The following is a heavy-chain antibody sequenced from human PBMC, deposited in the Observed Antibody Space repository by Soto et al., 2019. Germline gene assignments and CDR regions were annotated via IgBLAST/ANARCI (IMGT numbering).Heavy chain of an antibody. D-gene: IGHD2-2*01. CDR3: ARIYCTTTTCDSWFDP. V-gene: IGHV5-10-1*01. CDR2: IDPGVTYA. J-gene: IGHJ5*02. Sequence: GESLKISCTGLGYTFTTFWISWVRQMPGKGLEWMGRIDPGVTYATYSPAFQGHVTISADKATSTAYLQWSSLKASDTAMYFCARIYCTTTTCDSWFDPWGQGTLVTVSS. CDR1: GYTFTTFW.